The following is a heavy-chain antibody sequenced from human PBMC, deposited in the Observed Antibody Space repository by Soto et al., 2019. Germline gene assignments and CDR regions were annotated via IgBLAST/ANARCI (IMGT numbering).Heavy chain of an antibody. CDR2: INHSGST. Sequence: PSETLSLTCAVYGGSLSGYYWSWIRQPPGKGLEWIGEINHSGSTNYNPSLKSRVTISVDTSKNQFSLKLSSVTAADTAVYYCARVELLRYFDWLPGXWAPDPLNYYYYYGMDVWGQGTTVTVSS. J-gene: IGHJ6*02. D-gene: IGHD3-9*01. V-gene: IGHV4-34*01. CDR1: GGSLSGYY. CDR3: ARVELLRYFDWLPGXWAPDPLNYYYYYGMDV.